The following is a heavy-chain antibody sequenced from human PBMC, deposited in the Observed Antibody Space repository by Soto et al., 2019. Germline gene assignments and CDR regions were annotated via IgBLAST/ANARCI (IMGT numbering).Heavy chain of an antibody. V-gene: IGHV3-7*03. CDR3: AKNMAGPADWFDP. CDR2: IKQDESEK. J-gene: IGHJ5*02. D-gene: IGHD3-10*01. CDR1: GFTFNTYW. Sequence: PGGSLRLSCAASGFTFNTYWMSWVRQAPGKGLEWVANIKQDESEKYYVDSVRGRFTISRDNAKNSLYLQMNSLRAEDTAIYYCAKNMAGPADWFDPWGQGTLVTVSS.